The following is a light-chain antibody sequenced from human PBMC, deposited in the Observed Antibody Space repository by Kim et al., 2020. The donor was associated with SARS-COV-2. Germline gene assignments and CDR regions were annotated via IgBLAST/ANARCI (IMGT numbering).Light chain of an antibody. Sequence: GQSVTVSCTGTSSDVGSYNRVSWYQQPPGTAPKVMIYEVSHRPSGVPDRFSGSKSGNTASLTISGLQAEDEADYYCSSYTSSSTVVFGGGTQLTVL. J-gene: IGLJ2*01. CDR1: SSDVGSYNR. CDR3: SSYTSSSTVV. CDR2: EVS. V-gene: IGLV2-18*02.